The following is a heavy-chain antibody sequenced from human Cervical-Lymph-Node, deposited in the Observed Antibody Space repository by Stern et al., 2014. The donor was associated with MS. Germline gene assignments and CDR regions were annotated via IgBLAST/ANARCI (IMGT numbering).Heavy chain of an antibody. CDR1: GYTFTSYG. D-gene: IGHD3-22*01. CDR3: ARDTAAYYYDSSGPPYDY. J-gene: IGHJ4*02. Sequence: QVQLLQPGAEVKKPGASVKVSCKASGYTFTSYGISWVRQAPGQGLEWMGWISAYNGNTNYAQKLQGRVTMTTDTSTSTAYMELRSLRSDDTAVYYCARDTAAYYYDSSGPPYDYWGQGTLVTVSS. CDR2: ISAYNGNT. V-gene: IGHV1-18*01.